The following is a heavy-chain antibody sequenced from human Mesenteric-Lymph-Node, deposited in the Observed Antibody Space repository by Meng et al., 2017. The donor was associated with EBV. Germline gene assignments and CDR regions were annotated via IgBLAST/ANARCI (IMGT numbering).Heavy chain of an antibody. V-gene: IGHV2-5*02. Sequence: QIPLKESGPTLVKPAQTVTLTCTFSGFSLTTRGVGVGWVRQPPGKALEWLALIYWDDDRRFTPSLKNRLTIAKDTSRDQVFLTLTDMDPVDTGTYYCAFSRLGDYFDSWGQGTLVTVSS. CDR3: AFSRLGDYFDS. CDR2: IYWDDDR. D-gene: IGHD3-10*01. J-gene: IGHJ4*02. CDR1: GFSLTTRGVG.